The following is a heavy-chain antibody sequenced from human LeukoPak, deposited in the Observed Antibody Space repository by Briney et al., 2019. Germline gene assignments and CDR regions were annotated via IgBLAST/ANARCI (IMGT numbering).Heavy chain of an antibody. J-gene: IGHJ5*02. CDR3: ARAGITIFGVVTQTYNWFDP. Sequence: GSSVKVSCKASGGTFSSYAISWVRQAPGQGLEWMGGIIPIFGTANYAQKFQGRVTITTDESTSTAYMELSSLRSEDTAVYYCARAGITIFGVVTQTYNWFDPWGQRTLVTVSS. V-gene: IGHV1-69*05. CDR1: GGTFSSYA. CDR2: IIPIFGTA. D-gene: IGHD3-3*01.